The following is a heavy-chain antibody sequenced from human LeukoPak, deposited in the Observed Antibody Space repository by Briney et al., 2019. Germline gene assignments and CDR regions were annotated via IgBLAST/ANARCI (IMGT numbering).Heavy chain of an antibody. Sequence: SETLSLTCTVSGGSISSSSYYWGWIRQAPGKGLEWIGSIYYSGSTYYNPSLKSRVTISVDTSKNQFSLKLSSVTAADTAVYYCARRKVVNNWFDPRGQGTLVTVSS. J-gene: IGHJ5*02. CDR2: IYYSGST. V-gene: IGHV4-39*01. CDR1: GGSISSSSYY. D-gene: IGHD2-2*01. CDR3: ARRKVVNNWFDP.